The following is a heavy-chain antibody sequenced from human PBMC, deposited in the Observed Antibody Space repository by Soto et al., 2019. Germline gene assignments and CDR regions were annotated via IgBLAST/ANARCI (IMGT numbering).Heavy chain of an antibody. CDR3: AKDRGYNYGYDAFDF. CDR2: ISGSGGST. Sequence: PGGSLRLSCAASGFTFSSYAMSWVRQPPGKGLEWVSAISGSGGSTYYADSVKGRFTISRDNSKNTLYLQVNSLRAEDTALYYCAKDRGYNYGYDAFDFWGQATMVTVSS. J-gene: IGHJ3*01. D-gene: IGHD5-18*01. CDR1: GFTFSSYA. V-gene: IGHV3-23*01.